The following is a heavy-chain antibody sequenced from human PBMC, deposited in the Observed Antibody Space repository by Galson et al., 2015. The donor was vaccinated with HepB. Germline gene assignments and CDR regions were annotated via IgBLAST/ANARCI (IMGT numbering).Heavy chain of an antibody. J-gene: IGHJ6*02. CDR2: ISYDGSNK. CDR1: GFTFSSYG. V-gene: IGHV3-30*18. CDR3: AKDYGDYHHYYGMDV. Sequence: SLRLSCAASGFTFSSYGMHWVRQAPGKGLEWVAVISYDGSNKYYADSVKGRFTISRDNSKNTLYLQMNSLRAEDTAVYYCAKDYGDYHHYYGMDVWGQGTTVTVSS. D-gene: IGHD4-17*01.